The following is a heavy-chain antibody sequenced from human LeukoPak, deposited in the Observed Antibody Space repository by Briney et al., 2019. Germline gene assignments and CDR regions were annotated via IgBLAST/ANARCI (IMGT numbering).Heavy chain of an antibody. CDR3: ARDAVEMATIFDY. CDR1: GGSISSSSYY. Sequence: PSETLSLTCTVSGGSISSSSYYWGWIRRPPGKGLEWIGSIYYSGSTYYNPSLKSRVTISVDTSKNQFSLKLSSVTAADTAVYYCARDAVEMATIFDYWGQGTLVTVSS. D-gene: IGHD5-24*01. J-gene: IGHJ4*02. CDR2: IYYSGST. V-gene: IGHV4-39*07.